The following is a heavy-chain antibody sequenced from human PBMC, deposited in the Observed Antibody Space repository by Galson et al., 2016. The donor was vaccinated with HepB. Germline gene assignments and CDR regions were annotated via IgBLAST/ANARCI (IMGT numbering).Heavy chain of an antibody. D-gene: IGHD3-22*01. J-gene: IGHJ3*02. CDR2: ISYSSSYM. CDR1: GFTFSSYS. V-gene: IGHV3-21*01. CDR3: ARAAHSSGYCDVFDI. Sequence: SLRLSCAASGFTFSSYSMHWVRQAPGKGLEWVSSISYSSSYMPYADAVKGRFTISRDNAKNSLYVQMNSLRAEDTAVYYCARAAHSSGYCDVFDIWGQGTKVTVSS.